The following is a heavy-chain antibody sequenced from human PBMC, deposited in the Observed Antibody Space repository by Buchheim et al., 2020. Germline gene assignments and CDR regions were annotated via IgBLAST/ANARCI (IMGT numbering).Heavy chain of an antibody. CDR1: GGSFSGYY. V-gene: IGHV4-34*01. D-gene: IGHD3-3*01. CDR2: IYHSGST. CDR3: ARGGRFLGRVLDY. Sequence: QVQLQQWGAGLLKPSETLSLTCAVSGGSFSGYYWSWIRQPPGKGLEWIGEIYHSGSTNYNPSPKRRVTISVDTSTTQSSLKLSSVTAADTAVYYCARGGRFLGRVLDYWGQGTL. J-gene: IGHJ4*02.